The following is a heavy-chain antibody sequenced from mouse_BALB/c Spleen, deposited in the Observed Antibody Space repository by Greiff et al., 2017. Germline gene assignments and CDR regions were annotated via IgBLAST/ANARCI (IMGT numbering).Heavy chain of an antibody. CDR2: INPSSGYT. CDR1: GYTFTSYT. J-gene: IGHJ2*01. Sequence: QVQLQQSAAELARPGASVKMSCKASGYTFTSYTMHWVKQRPGQGLEWIGYINPSSGYTEYNQKFKDKTTLTADKSSSTAYMQLSSLTSEDSAVYYCARRLRLHPFDYWGEGTTLTVSS. D-gene: IGHD1-2*01. CDR3: ARRLRLHPFDY. V-gene: IGHV1-4*02.